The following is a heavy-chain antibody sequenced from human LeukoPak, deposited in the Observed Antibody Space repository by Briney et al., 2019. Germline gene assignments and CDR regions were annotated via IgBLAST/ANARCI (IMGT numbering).Heavy chain of an antibody. J-gene: IGHJ4*02. D-gene: IGHD2-2*01. CDR2: ISSSSSYI. CDR3: AKDGSPIVVVPAAPDY. V-gene: IGHV3-21*01. Sequence: GGSLRLSCAASGFTFSSYSMDWVRQAPGKGLEWVSSISSSSSYIYYADSVKGRSTISRDNSKNTLYLQMNSLRAEDTAVYYCAKDGSPIVVVPAAPDYWGQGTLVTVSS. CDR1: GFTFSSYS.